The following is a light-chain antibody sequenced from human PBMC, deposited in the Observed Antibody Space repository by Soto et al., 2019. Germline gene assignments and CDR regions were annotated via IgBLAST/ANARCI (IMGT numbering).Light chain of an antibody. V-gene: IGLV2-14*01. CDR3: SSYTSSSTLV. J-gene: IGLJ1*01. CDR1: HNDIGTYNY. CDR2: EVS. Sequence: QSALAQPTSVSGSPGQSITISCTGNHNDIGTYNYVSWYQQQPGEAPKLMIFEVSNRPSGVSDRFSGSKSGNTASLTISWLQAEDEADYYCSSYTSSSTLVFGTGTKVTVL.